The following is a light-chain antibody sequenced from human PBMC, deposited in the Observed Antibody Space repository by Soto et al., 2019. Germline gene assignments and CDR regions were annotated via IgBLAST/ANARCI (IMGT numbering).Light chain of an antibody. CDR2: GAS. Sequence: EIVMTQSPATLSVSPGERATLSCRASQSVSSNLAWYQQKPVKAPRLLIYGASTRTTAIPARFSGSGYGADFTFIISSLQYADYEVYYYQHSHGPFGQGTKVDIK. CDR1: QSVSSN. CDR3: QHSHGP. V-gene: IGKV3-15*01. J-gene: IGKJ1*01.